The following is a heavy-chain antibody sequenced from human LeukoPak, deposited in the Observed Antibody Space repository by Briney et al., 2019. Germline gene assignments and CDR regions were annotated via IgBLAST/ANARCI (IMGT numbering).Heavy chain of an antibody. J-gene: IGHJ4*02. CDR3: AKRGVVIRVILVGFHKEAYYFDS. V-gene: IGHV3-23*01. D-gene: IGHD3-22*01. Sequence: PGGSLRLSCAASGITLSNYGMSWVRQAPGKGLEWVAGISGSGGSTNYADSVKGRFTISRDNRKNTLYLQMNSLRVEDTAVYFCAKRGVVIRVILVGFHKEAYYFDSWGQGALVTVSS. CDR2: ISGSGGST. CDR1: GITLSNYG.